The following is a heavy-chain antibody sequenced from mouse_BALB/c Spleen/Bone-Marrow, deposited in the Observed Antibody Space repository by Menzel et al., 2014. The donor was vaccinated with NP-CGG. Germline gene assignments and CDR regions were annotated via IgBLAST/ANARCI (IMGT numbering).Heavy chain of an antibody. Sequence: EVMLVESGGGLVQPGGSLKLSCATSGFTFSDYYMYWVRQTPEKRLEWVAYISNGGGSTYYPDTVKGRFTISRDNAMNTLYLQMSRLKSEDTAMYYCARNAFYRGYAMDYWGQGTSVTVSS. CDR2: ISNGGGST. V-gene: IGHV5-12*02. J-gene: IGHJ4*01. D-gene: IGHD2-12*01. CDR3: ARNAFYRGYAMDY. CDR1: GFTFSDYY.